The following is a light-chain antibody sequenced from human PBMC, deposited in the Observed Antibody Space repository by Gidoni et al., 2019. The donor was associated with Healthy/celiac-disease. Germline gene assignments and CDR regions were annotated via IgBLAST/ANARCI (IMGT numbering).Light chain of an antibody. V-gene: IGKV3-15*01. CDR2: GAS. CDR3: QQYNNWWT. J-gene: IGKJ1*01. CDR1: QRVSSN. Sequence: EIVMTQSPATLSVSPGERATLSCRASQRVSSNLAWYQQKPGQAPRLLIYGASTRATGIPARFSGSGSGTEFTLTISSLQSEDFAVYYCQQYNNWWTFXXXTKVEIK.